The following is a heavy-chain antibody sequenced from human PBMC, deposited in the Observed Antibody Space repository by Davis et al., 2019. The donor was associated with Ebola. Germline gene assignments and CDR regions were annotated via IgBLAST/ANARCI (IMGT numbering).Heavy chain of an antibody. Sequence: GESLKISCKGSGYSFTSYWISWVRQMPGKGLEWMGRIDPSDSYTNYSPSFQGHVTISADKSISTAYLQWSSPKASDSAIYYCARLGPDTLDYWGQGTLVTVSS. CDR3: ARLGPDTLDY. CDR1: GYSFTSYW. V-gene: IGHV5-10-1*01. J-gene: IGHJ4*02. CDR2: IDPSDSYT. D-gene: IGHD7-27*01.